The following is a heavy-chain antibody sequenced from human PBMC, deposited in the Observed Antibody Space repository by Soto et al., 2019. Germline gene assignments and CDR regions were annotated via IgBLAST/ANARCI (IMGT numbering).Heavy chain of an antibody. CDR2: ISYDGSNK. Sequence: GGSLRLSCAASGFTFSSYAMHWVRQAPGKGLEWVAVISYDGSNKYYAGSVKGRFTISRDNSKNTLYLQMNSLRAEDTAVYYCARDDPLLLSFDYWGQGTLVTVSS. V-gene: IGHV3-30-3*01. D-gene: IGHD2-2*01. J-gene: IGHJ4*02. CDR3: ARDDPLLLSFDY. CDR1: GFTFSSYA.